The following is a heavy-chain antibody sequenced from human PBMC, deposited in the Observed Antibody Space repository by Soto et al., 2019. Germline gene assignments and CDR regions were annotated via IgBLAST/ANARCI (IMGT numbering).Heavy chain of an antibody. CDR3: ARWAETTYFDY. Sequence: QVQLQESGPGLVQPSGTLSLTCTISGDSIISTNWWSWVRQPPGKGLEWIGEIYLGGRTNYNPSLKSRVTIAVDKSKNQFSLKLSSVTAADTAVYYCARWAETTYFDYWGQRILVTVSS. D-gene: IGHD1-7*01. V-gene: IGHV4-4*02. CDR2: IYLGGRT. J-gene: IGHJ4*02. CDR1: GDSIISTNW.